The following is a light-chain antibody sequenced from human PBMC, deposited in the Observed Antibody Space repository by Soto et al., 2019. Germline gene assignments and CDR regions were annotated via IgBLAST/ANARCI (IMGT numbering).Light chain of an antibody. J-gene: IGLJ2*01. CDR3: CSYAGSYTLV. V-gene: IGLV2-11*01. CDR1: RSDVGAYNY. CDR2: DVN. Sequence: QSALTQPASVSGSPGQSITISCTGTRSDVGAYNYVSWYQQHPGKAPKLIIYDVNKRPSGVPDRFSGSKSGNTASLTISGLQTEDEADYYCCSYAGSYTLVFGGGTKLTVL.